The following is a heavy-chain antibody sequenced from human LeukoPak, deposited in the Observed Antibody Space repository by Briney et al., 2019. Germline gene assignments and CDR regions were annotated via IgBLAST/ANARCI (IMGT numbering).Heavy chain of an antibody. V-gene: IGHV3-11*05. CDR3: ARDFKAVAGTSHEVFDY. CDR1: GFTFSDYY. CDR2: ISSSSSYT. D-gene: IGHD6-19*01. J-gene: IGHJ4*02. Sequence: PGGSLRLSCAASGFTFSDYYMSWIRQAPGKGLEWVSFISSSSSYTNYADSVKGRFTISRDNAKNSLYLQWNSLRAEDTAVYYCARDFKAVAGTSHEVFDYWGQGTLVTVSS.